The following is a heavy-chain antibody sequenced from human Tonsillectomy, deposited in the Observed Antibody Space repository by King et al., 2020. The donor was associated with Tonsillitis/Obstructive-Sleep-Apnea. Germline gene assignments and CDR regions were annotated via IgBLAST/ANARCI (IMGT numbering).Heavy chain of an antibody. CDR1: GFTFTDYG. J-gene: IGHJ4*02. V-gene: IGHV1-18*01. D-gene: IGHD2-2*01. CDR3: ARDPERAVVVVPAVPDY. CDR2: ISGYNGNT. Sequence: QLVQSGAEVKKPGASVKVSCRTSGFTFTDYGFSWVRQAPGQRLEWMGWISGYNGNTIYSPKLQGRVTLTTDTSSTTVYMDLRSLRSSDAAVYYCARDPERAVVVVPAVPDYWGQGTLVTVSS.